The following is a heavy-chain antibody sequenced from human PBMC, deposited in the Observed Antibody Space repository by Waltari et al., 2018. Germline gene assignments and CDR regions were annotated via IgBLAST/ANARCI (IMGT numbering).Heavy chain of an antibody. V-gene: IGHV1-69*01. D-gene: IGHD3-22*01. CDR1: GGTFSSYA. Sequence: QVQLVQSGAEVKKPGSSVKVSCKASGGTFSSYAISWVRQAPGQGLGWMGGIIPIFGTANYAQKFQGRVTITADESTSTAYMELSSLRSEDTAVYYCARRVKGFYYDSSDGVDWFDPWGQGTLVTVSS. J-gene: IGHJ5*02. CDR2: IIPIFGTA. CDR3: ARRVKGFYYDSSDGVDWFDP.